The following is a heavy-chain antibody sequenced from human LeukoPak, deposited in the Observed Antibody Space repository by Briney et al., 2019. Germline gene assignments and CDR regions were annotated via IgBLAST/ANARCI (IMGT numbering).Heavy chain of an antibody. V-gene: IGHV3-66*01. Sequence: GGSLRLSCAASGFTVSSNYMSWVRQAPGKGLEWVSVIYSGGSTYYADSVKGRFTISRDNSKNTLYLQMNSLRAEDTAVYYCASGIVGAAPLDYWGQGTLVTVSS. J-gene: IGHJ4*02. CDR3: ASGIVGAAPLDY. CDR2: IYSGGST. D-gene: IGHD1-26*01. CDR1: GFTVSSNY.